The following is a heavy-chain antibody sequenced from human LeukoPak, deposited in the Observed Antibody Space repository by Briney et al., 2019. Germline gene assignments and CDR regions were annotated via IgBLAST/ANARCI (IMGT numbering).Heavy chain of an antibody. J-gene: IGHJ5*02. CDR2: IYYSGST. Sequence: SETLSLTCTVSGGSISSGDYYWSWIRQPPGKGLEWIGYIYYSGSTYYNPSLKSRVTISVDTAKNQFSLKLSSVTAPDTAGDXXXXXXXXXFWSGYYWFDPWGQGTLVTVSS. CDR3: XXXXXXXFWSGYYWFDP. D-gene: IGHD3-3*01. CDR1: GGSISSGDYY. V-gene: IGHV4-30-4*01.